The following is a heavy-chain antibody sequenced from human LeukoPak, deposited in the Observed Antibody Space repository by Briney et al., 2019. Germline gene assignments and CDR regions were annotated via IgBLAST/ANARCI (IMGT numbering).Heavy chain of an antibody. CDR1: GFTFSSYS. CDR2: ISSSSSYI. CDR3: ARYDSSSYSYFDY. V-gene: IGHV3-21*01. Sequence: GGSLRLSCAASGFTFSSYSMNWVRQAPGKGLEWVSSISSSSSYIYYADSVKGRFTISRDNAKNSLYLRMNSLRAEDTAVYCCARYDSSSYSYFDYWGQGTLVTVSS. J-gene: IGHJ4*02. D-gene: IGHD6-6*01.